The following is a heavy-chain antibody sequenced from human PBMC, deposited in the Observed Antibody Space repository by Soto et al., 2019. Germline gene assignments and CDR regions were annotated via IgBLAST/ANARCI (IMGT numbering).Heavy chain of an antibody. Sequence: EVQVLESGGGLVQPGGSLRLSCAATGFTFSDFAMSWVRQAPGKGLEWVSRIYGGGNGPHYADSVKGRVTISRDNSKNTLFLPMNSLRAEHPAVYYCAKMEGMDPWAYSFDYWGQGTLVTVSS. CDR3: AKMEGMDPWAYSFDY. V-gene: IGHV3-23*01. CDR1: GFTFSDFA. CDR2: IYGGGNGP. D-gene: IGHD2-2*03. J-gene: IGHJ4*02.